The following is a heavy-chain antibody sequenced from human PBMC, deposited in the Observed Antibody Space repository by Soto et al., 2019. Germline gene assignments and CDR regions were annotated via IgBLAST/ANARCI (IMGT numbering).Heavy chain of an antibody. J-gene: IGHJ5*02. CDR3: ARRSIAAAGWWFDP. CDR1: GGSISSGGYY. D-gene: IGHD6-13*01. CDR2: IYYSGST. Sequence: QMQLQESGPGLVKPSQTLSLTCTVSGGSISSGGYYWSWIRQHPGKGLEWIGYIYYSGSTYYNPSLRSRVTISVDTSKNQFSLKLSSVTAADMAVYYCARRSIAAAGWWFDPWGQGTLVTVSS. V-gene: IGHV4-31*03.